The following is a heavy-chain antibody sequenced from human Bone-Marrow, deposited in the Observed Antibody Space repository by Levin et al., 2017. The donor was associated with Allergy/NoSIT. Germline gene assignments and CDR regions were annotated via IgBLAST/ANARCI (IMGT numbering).Heavy chain of an antibody. CDR1: GFTFSDYY. D-gene: IGHD2-2*02. CDR2: ISSTGETL. CDR3: VRDGSVVLAVALPDGDYYYYGMDV. J-gene: IGHJ6*02. V-gene: IGHV3-11*01. Sequence: GESLKISCAASGFTFSDYYISWIRQGPGKGLEWVSSISSTGETLYYGDSVKGRFTISRDNAKNSVSLLMNSLRAEDTARYYCVRDGSVVLAVALPDGDYYYYGMDVWGQGTTVTVSS.